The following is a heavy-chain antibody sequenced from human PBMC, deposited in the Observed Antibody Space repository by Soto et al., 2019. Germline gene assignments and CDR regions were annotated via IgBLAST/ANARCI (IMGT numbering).Heavy chain of an antibody. CDR2: TSNDGSNT. D-gene: IGHD1-1*01. Sequence: QVQLVESGGGVAQPGRSLRLSCAASAFTLSKFVMHWVRQAPGKGLEWVAVTSNDGSNTFYAGSVKGRFTISRDNSKSXXXLQXXXLRXXXXXXXXXXXGNMDVWGRGTTVTVSS. CDR1: AFTLSKFV. J-gene: IGHJ6*02. CDR3: XXGNMDV. V-gene: IGHV3-30-3*01.